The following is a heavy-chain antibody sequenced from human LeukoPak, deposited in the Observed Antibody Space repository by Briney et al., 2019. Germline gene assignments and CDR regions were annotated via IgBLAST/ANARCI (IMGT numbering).Heavy chain of an antibody. V-gene: IGHV3-21*01. CDR1: GFTFSSYS. CDR2: ISSSSSYI. Sequence: PGGSLRLSCAASGFTFSSYSVNWVRQAPGKGLEWVSSISSSSSYIYYADSVKGRFTISRDNAKNSLYLQMNSLRAEDTAVYYCARVWELLYYFDYWGQGTLVTVSS. D-gene: IGHD1-26*01. CDR3: ARVWELLYYFDY. J-gene: IGHJ4*02.